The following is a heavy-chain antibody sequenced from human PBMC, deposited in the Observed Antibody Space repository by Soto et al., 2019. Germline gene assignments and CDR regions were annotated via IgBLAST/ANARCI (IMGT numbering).Heavy chain of an antibody. CDR2: INAGNGNT. D-gene: IGHD6-13*01. CDR1: GYTFTSYS. J-gene: IGHJ4*02. Sequence: ASVNVSCKSSGYTFTSYSMHWVRQAPGQRLEWMGWINAGNGNTKYSQKFQGRVTITRDTSASTAYMELSSLRSEDTAVYYCARVVGIAAAGTGYWGQGTLVTVSS. V-gene: IGHV1-3*01. CDR3: ARVVGIAAAGTGY.